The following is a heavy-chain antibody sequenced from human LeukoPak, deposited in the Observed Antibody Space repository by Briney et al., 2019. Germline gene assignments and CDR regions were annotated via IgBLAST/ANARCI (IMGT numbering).Heavy chain of an antibody. D-gene: IGHD2-2*01. CDR3: ARDIRAYCSSASCYYYYYMDV. CDR2: IYHSGST. Sequence: PSETLSLTCTVSGYSISSGYYWGWIRQPPGKGLEWIGSIYHSGSTYYSPSLKSRVTISVDTYKNQFSLKLSSVTAADTAVYYCARDIRAYCSSASCYYYYYMDVWGKGTTVTVSS. CDR1: GYSISSGYY. V-gene: IGHV4-38-2*02. J-gene: IGHJ6*03.